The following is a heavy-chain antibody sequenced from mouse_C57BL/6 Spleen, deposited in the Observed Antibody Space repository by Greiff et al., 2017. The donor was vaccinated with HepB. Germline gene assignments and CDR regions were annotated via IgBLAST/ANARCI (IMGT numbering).Heavy chain of an antibody. D-gene: IGHD1-1*01. Sequence: EVMLVESGGGLVQPGGSLSLSCAASGFTFTDYYMSWVRQPPGKALEWLGFIRNKANGYTTEYSASVKGRFTISRDNSQSILYLQMNALRAEDSATYYCARSPYYYGSSYGFDYWGQGTTLTVSS. V-gene: IGHV7-3*01. CDR1: GFTFTDYY. CDR2: IRNKANGYTT. CDR3: ARSPYYYGSSYGFDY. J-gene: IGHJ2*01.